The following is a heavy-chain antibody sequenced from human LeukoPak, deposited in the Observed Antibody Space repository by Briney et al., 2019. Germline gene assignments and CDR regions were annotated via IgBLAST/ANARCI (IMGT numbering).Heavy chain of an antibody. CDR3: ARDDTLDY. CDR2: IGSAGET. J-gene: IGHJ4*02. Sequence: GGSLRLSCLAPGFTLNRYEMPWFRQAMGKGLEWVSGIGSAGETYYADSLKGRYTISREDAKNSVYLQMNNLGVGDTAVYYCARDDTLDYWGQGTLVTVSS. CDR1: GFTLNRYE. V-gene: IGHV3-13*01.